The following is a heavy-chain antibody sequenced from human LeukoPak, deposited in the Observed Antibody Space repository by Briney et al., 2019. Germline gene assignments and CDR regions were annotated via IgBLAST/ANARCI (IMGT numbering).Heavy chain of an antibody. Sequence: PGGSLRLSCAASGFTLSIYGMHWVRQAPGKGLEWVAVISYDGSNKYYADSVKGRFTISRDNSKNTLYLQMNGLRAEDTAVYFCARGSTTQLWLEDSWGQGTLVTVAS. J-gene: IGHJ4*02. D-gene: IGHD5-18*01. V-gene: IGHV3-33*01. CDR1: GFTLSIYG. CDR2: ISYDGSNK. CDR3: ARGSTTQLWLEDS.